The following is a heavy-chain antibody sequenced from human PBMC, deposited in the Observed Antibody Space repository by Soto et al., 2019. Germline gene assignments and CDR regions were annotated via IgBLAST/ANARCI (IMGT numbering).Heavy chain of an antibody. V-gene: IGHV3-74*01. CDR1: GFNFRNYG. J-gene: IGHJ6*02. D-gene: IGHD5-18*01. Sequence: SGGSLRLSCAASGFNFRNYGMHWARQAPGEGLVWVSRINSDGRSTRYADSVKGRFTISRDNAGNTLFLQMNSLRADDTAVYYCARVGVDTTVVDGGYYYYPLDVWGQGTTVTVSS. CDR2: INSDGRST. CDR3: ARVGVDTTVVDGGYYYYPLDV.